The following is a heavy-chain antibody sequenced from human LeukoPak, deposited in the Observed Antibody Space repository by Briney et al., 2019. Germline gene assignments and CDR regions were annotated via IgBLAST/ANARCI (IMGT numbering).Heavy chain of an antibody. J-gene: IGHJ4*02. CDR2: IYSGGT. CDR3: ARHGSIATGAFTY. Sequence: PSGTLSLTCSVSGGSLGRSSYYWGWTRQPPGKGLEWIGSIYSGGTYYNPSLKSRVTISVDTSRNQFSLKLGSVTAADTAVYYCARHGSIATGAFTYWGQGTLVTVSS. CDR1: GGSLGRSSYY. D-gene: IGHD6-13*01. V-gene: IGHV4-39*01.